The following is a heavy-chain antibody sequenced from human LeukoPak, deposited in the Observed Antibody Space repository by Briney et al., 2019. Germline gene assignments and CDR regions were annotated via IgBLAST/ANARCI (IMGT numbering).Heavy chain of an antibody. Sequence: SETLSLTCAVYGGSFSGYYWSWIRQPPGKGLEWIGEINHSGSTNYNPSLKSRVTVSVDTSKNQFSLKLSSVTAADTAVYYCARGSEDNWNDLLWAFDIWGQGTMVTVSS. D-gene: IGHD1-20*01. CDR3: ARGSEDNWNDLLWAFDI. V-gene: IGHV4-34*01. CDR1: GGSFSGYY. CDR2: INHSGST. J-gene: IGHJ3*02.